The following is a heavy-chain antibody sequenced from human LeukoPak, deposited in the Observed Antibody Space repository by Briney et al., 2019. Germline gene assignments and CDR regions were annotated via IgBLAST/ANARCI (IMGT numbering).Heavy chain of an antibody. D-gene: IGHD2-15*01. J-gene: IGHJ4*02. Sequence: PGGSLRLSCAASGLTFSGSAMSWVRQAPGKGLEWVSLISGSGNSTYYAASVKGRFTTSRDNSKNTLYLQMTSLRAEDTAVYYCAKVLVLVSANRYYFHYWGQGTLVTVSS. CDR1: GLTFSGSA. CDR3: AKVLVLVSANRYYFHY. V-gene: IGHV3-23*01. CDR2: ISGSGNST.